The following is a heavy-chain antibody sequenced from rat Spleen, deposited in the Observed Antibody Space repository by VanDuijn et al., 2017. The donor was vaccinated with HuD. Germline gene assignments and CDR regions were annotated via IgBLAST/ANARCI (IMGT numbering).Heavy chain of an antibody. Sequence: EVQLVESGGGLVQPGRSLKLSCAASGFTFSNYDMAWVRQAPTKGLEWVASISTSGGSTYYRDSVKGRVTVSRDNAKSTLYLQMDSLRSEDTATYYCARRGYLYWYFDFWGPGTMVTVSS. CDR3: ARRGYLYWYFDF. V-gene: IGHV5-25*01. CDR1: GFTFSNYD. CDR2: ISTSGGST. J-gene: IGHJ1*01. D-gene: IGHD2-2*01.